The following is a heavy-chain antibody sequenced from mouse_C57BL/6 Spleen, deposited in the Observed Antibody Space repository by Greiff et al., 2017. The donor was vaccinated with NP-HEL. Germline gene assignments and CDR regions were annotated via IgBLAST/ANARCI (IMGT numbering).Heavy chain of an antibody. CDR1: GFTFSSYA. CDR2: ISDGGSYT. J-gene: IGHJ4*01. V-gene: IGHV5-4*03. D-gene: IGHD2-4*01. Sequence: EVKLMESGGGLVKPGGSLKLSCAASGFTFSSYAMSWVRQTPEKRLEWVATISDGGSYTYYPDNVKGRFTISRDNAKNNLYLQMSHLKSEDTAMYYCARAGDYDGDAMDYWGQGTSVTVSS. CDR3: ARAGDYDGDAMDY.